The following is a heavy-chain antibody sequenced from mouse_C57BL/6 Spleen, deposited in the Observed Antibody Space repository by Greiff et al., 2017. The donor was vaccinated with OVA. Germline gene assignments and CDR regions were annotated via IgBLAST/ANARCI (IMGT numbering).Heavy chain of an antibody. CDR1: GYTFTDYE. D-gene: IGHD2-1*01. CDR3: TRYGNYIDY. Sequence: SGAELVRPGASVTLSCKASGYTFTDYEMHWVKQTPVHGLEWIGAIDPETGGTAYNQKFKGKAILTADKSSSTAYMELRSLTSEDSAVYYCTRYGNYIDYWGQGTTLTVSS. V-gene: IGHV1-15*01. CDR2: IDPETGGT. J-gene: IGHJ2*01.